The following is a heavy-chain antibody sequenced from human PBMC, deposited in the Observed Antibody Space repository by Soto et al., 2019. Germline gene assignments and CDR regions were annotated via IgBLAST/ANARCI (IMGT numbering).Heavy chain of an antibody. CDR2: IWYDGSNK. D-gene: IGHD5-18*01. CDR1: GFTFSSYG. CDR3: AREGGYSYGFDAFDI. Sequence: GGSLRLSCAASGFTFSSYGMHWVRQAPGKGLEWVAVIWYDGSNKYYADSVKGRFTISRDNSKNTLYLQMNSLRAEDTAVHYCAREGGYSYGFDAFDIWGQGTMVTVSS. J-gene: IGHJ3*02. V-gene: IGHV3-33*01.